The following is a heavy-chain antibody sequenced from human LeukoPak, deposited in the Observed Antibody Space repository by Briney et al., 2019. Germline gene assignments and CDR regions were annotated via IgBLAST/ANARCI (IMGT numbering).Heavy chain of an antibody. CDR1: GFTVSSNY. CDR3: AKDRTYYDFWSGYPNWFDP. V-gene: IGHV3-64*01. D-gene: IGHD3-3*01. Sequence: GGSLRLSCAASGFTVSSNYMSWVRQAPGKGLEYVSAISSNGGSTYYANSVKGRFTISRDNSKNTLYLQMGSLRAEDMAVYYCAKDRTYYDFWSGYPNWFDPWGQGTLVTVSS. CDR2: ISSNGGST. J-gene: IGHJ5*02.